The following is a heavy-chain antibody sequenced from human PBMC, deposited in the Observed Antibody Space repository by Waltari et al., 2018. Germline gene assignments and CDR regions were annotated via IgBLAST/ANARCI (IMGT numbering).Heavy chain of an antibody. V-gene: IGHV1-69*13. CDR1: GGTFSSYA. CDR3: ARARHYDFWSGYSQPVDY. J-gene: IGHJ4*02. CDR2: IIPIFGTA. D-gene: IGHD3-3*01. Sequence: QVQLVQSGAEVKKPGSSVKVSCKASGGTFSSYAISWVRQAPGQGLEWMGRIIPIFGTANYAQRFQGRVTITADKSTSTAYMGLSSLRSEDTAVYYCARARHYDFWSGYSQPVDYWGQGTLVTVSS.